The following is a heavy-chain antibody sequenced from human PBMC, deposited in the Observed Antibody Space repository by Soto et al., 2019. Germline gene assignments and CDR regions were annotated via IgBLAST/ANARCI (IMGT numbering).Heavy chain of an antibody. V-gene: IGHV1-3*01. D-gene: IGHD2-15*01. CDR3: ARACSPPGKGYCSGRSWYPRYYYGMDV. CDR2: INAGNGNT. Sequence: QVQLVQSGAEVKKPGASVKVSCKASGYTFTSYAMHWVRQAPGQRLEWMGWINAGNGNTKYSQKFQGRVTITRDTAASTAYKELSSLRSEVTAGYYGARACSPPGKGYCSGRSWYPRYYYGMDVGGQGTTVTVAS. J-gene: IGHJ6*02. CDR1: GYTFTSYA.